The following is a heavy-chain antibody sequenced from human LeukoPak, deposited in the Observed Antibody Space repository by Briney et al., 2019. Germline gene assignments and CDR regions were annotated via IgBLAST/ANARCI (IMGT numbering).Heavy chain of an antibody. Sequence: PSETLSLTCTVSGVSISTYYWSWIRQPPGKGLEWIGYIYYSGGTNYNPSLKSRVTISVDTSKNQFSLKLSSVTAADTAVYYCAGAVAGPMGDYWGQGTPVTVSS. CDR1: GVSISTYY. CDR3: AGAVAGPMGDY. J-gene: IGHJ4*02. D-gene: IGHD6-19*01. CDR2: IYYSGGT. V-gene: IGHV4-59*01.